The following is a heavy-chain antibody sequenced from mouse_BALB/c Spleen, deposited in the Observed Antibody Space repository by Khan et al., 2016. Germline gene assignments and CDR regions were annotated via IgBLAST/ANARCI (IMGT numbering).Heavy chain of an antibody. D-gene: IGHD2-2*01. CDR3: AGLGWFRRDLYFDV. CDR1: GFTFTDYY. Sequence: EVELVESGGGLVQPGGSLRLSCATSGFTFTDYYMSWVRQPPGKALEWLGFIRNKANGYTTEYSASVKGRSTISRDNSKSILYLQMNNLRAEDSATYYFAGLGWFRRDLYFDVWGAGTTVTVSS. V-gene: IGHV7-3*02. J-gene: IGHJ1*01. CDR2: IRNKANGYTT.